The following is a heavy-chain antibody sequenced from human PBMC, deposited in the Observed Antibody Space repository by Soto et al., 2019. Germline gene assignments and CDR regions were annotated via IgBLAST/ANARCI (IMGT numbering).Heavy chain of an antibody. CDR1: NGSISGFY. Sequence: LSLTCSVSNGSISGFYWTWIRQPPGKILEWIGYIHYSGRTDYNPSLTSRATMSVDTSKNQFSLNLKSITAADTAVYYCVRVGVGIGNHFDSWGRGTLVTVSS. D-gene: IGHD1-26*01. CDR3: VRVGVGIGNHFDS. V-gene: IGHV4-59*12. J-gene: IGHJ4*02. CDR2: IHYSGRT.